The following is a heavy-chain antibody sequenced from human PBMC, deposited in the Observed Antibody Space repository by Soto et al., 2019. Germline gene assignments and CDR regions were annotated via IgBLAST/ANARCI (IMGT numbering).Heavy chain of an antibody. D-gene: IGHD2-21*02. CDR1: GFTFSSYA. V-gene: IGHV3-23*01. CDR2: ISGSGGST. J-gene: IGHJ4*02. Sequence: GGSLRLSCAASGFTFSSYAMSWVRQAPGKGLEWVSAISGSGGSTYYADSVKGRFTISRDNSKNTLYLQMNSLRAEDTAVYYCAKDPLVVVTATPDRNFDYWGQGTLVTVSS. CDR3: AKDPLVVVTATPDRNFDY.